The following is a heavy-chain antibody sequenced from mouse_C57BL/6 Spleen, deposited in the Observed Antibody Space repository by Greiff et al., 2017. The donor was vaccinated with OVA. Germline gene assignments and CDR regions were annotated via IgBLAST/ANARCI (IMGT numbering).Heavy chain of an antibody. CDR2: ISSGGDYI. CDR3: TREINWYFDV. Sequence: EVMLVESGEGLVKPGGSLKLSCAASGFTFSSYAMSWVRQTPEKRLEWVAYISSGGDYIYYADTVKGPFTISRDNARNTLYLQMSSLKSEDTAMYYCTREINWYFDVWGTGTTVTVSS. CDR1: GFTFSSYA. D-gene: IGHD2-4*01. J-gene: IGHJ1*03. V-gene: IGHV5-9-1*02.